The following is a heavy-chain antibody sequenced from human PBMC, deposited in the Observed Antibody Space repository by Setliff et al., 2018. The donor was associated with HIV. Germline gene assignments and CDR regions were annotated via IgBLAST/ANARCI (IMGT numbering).Heavy chain of an antibody. Sequence: PGESLKISCEASGYIFTDYWIGWVRQMPGKGLEWMGIIYPGDSDTRYSPSFQGQVTLSADKSISAVYLQWDSLKASDSAIYYCARAPRSPLRWRDNLLSSSSFFMDVWGKGTTVTVSS. J-gene: IGHJ6*03. CDR1: GYIFTDYW. CDR3: ARAPRSPLRWRDNLLSSSSFFMDV. D-gene: IGHD2-21*01. CDR2: IYPGDSDT. V-gene: IGHV5-51*01.